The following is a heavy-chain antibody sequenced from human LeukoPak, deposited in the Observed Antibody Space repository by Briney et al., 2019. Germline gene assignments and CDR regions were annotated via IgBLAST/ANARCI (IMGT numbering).Heavy chain of an antibody. D-gene: IGHD2-2*01. J-gene: IGHJ4*02. Sequence: ASVKVSCKASGYTFTSYGISWVRQAPGQGLEWMGWISAYNGNTNYAQKLQGRVTMTTDTSTGTAYMELRSLRSDDTAVYYCARVGEVVPAASFDYWGQGTLVTVSS. CDR1: GYTFTSYG. CDR2: ISAYNGNT. CDR3: ARVGEVVPAASFDY. V-gene: IGHV1-18*01.